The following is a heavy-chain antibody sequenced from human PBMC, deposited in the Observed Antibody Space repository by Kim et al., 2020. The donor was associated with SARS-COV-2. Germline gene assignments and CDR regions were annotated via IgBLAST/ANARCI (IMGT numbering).Heavy chain of an antibody. Sequence: RFTISRDNAKNSLYLQMNSLRAEDTAVYYCAREQLAYCGGDCYTYYFHYWGQGTLVTVSS. CDR3: AREQLAYCGGDCYTYYFHY. D-gene: IGHD2-21*02. V-gene: IGHV3-7*04. J-gene: IGHJ4*02.